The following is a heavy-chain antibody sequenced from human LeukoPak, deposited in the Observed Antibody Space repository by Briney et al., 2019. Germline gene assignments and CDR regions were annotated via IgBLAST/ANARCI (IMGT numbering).Heavy chain of an antibody. CDR1: GFTFSNAW. CDR3: ARVRYYYDSSGHMDV. Sequence: PGGSLRLSCAASGFTFSNAWMSWVRQAPGKGLEWVAVIWYDGSNKYYADSVKGRFTISRDNSKNTLYLQMNSLRAEDTAVYYCARVRYYYDSSGHMDVWGQGTTVTVSS. D-gene: IGHD3-22*01. J-gene: IGHJ6*02. V-gene: IGHV3-33*08. CDR2: IWYDGSNK.